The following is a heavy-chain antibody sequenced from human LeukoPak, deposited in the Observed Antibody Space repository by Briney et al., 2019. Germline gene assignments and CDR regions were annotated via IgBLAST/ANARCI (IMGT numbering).Heavy chain of an antibody. CDR3: ARTLPRRYCSSTSCYGSSFDY. CDR1: GGTFSSYA. V-gene: IGHV1-69*04. J-gene: IGHJ4*02. Sequence: SVKVSCKASGGTFSSYAISWVRQAPGQGLEWMGRIIPILGIANYAQKFQGRVTITADKSTSTAYMELSSLRSEDTAVYYCARTLPRRYCSSTSCYGSSFDYWGQGTLVTVSS. CDR2: IIPILGIA. D-gene: IGHD2-2*01.